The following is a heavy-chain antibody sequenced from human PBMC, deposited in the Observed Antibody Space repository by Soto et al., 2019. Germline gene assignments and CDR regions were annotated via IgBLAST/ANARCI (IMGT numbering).Heavy chain of an antibody. CDR2: IYYSGST. CDR3: AGVRVSSGYYTGYFDY. V-gene: IGHV4-31*03. CDR1: GGSISSGGYY. D-gene: IGHD3-3*01. Sequence: PSETLSLTCTVSGGSISSGGYYWSWIRQHPGKGLEWIGYIYYSGSTYYNPSLKSRVTISVDTSKNQFSLKLSSVTAADTAVYYCAGVRVSSGYYTGYFDYWGQGTLVTVSS. J-gene: IGHJ4*02.